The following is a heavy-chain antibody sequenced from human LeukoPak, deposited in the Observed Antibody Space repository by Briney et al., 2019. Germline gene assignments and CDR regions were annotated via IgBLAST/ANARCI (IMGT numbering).Heavy chain of an antibody. CDR2: IYSDGST. Sequence: GGSLRLPCAASGFIVSNNYMSWVRQAPGKGLEWVSLIYSDGSTYYADSVKGRFTISRDNSKNTLYLQMNSLRAEDTALYYCAREPYGSGDVWGQGTTVTVSS. V-gene: IGHV3-66*01. CDR1: GFIVSNNY. J-gene: IGHJ6*02. D-gene: IGHD3-10*01. CDR3: AREPYGSGDV.